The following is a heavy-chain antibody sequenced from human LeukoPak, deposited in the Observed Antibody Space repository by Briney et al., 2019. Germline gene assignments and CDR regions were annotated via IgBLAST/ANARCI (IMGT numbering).Heavy chain of an antibody. D-gene: IGHD3-3*01. CDR2: ISSSSSYI. CDR3: ARGHYDSTYAFDI. Sequence: GGSLRLSCAASGFTFSSYSMNWVRQAPGKVLEWVSSISSSSSYIYYADSVKGRFTISRDNAKNSLYLQMNSLRAEDTAVYYCARGHYDSTYAFDIWGQGTMVTVSS. V-gene: IGHV3-21*01. J-gene: IGHJ3*02. CDR1: GFTFSSYS.